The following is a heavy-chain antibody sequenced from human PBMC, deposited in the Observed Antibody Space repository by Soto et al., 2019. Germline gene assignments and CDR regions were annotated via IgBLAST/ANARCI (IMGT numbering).Heavy chain of an antibody. V-gene: IGHV3-23*01. D-gene: IGHD1-20*01. CDR3: AKHNAGGPLYDQ. J-gene: IGHJ4*02. CDR2: ISAGGSNT. CDR1: GFTFSNYA. Sequence: GGSLRLSCAASGFTFSNYAMSWVSQAPGKGLEWVSLISAGGSNTYYADSVKGRFTISRDNSKNMLYLQMVSLRAEDTAIHYCAKHNAGGPLYDQWGQGTLVTVSS.